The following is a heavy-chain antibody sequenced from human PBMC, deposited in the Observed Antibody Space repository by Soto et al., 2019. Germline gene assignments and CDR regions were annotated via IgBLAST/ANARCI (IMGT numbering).Heavy chain of an antibody. J-gene: IGHJ5*02. CDR3: ARGGAADGFDWFDP. V-gene: IGHV4-59*01. CDR2: ICYSGST. CDR1: VGSISSYY. D-gene: IGHD6-13*01. Sequence: SQPLSLTCPFSVGSISSYYWSLMLKNPGKLLEWIWYICYSGSTNYNPSLKSRVTISVDTSKNQFSLKLSSVTAADTAVYYCARGGAADGFDWFDPWGQGTLVTVSS.